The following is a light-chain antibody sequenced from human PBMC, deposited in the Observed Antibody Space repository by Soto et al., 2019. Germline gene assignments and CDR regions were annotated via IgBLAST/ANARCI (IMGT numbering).Light chain of an antibody. V-gene: IGKV3-20*01. CDR3: QQYGSSPNT. J-gene: IGKJ2*01. Sequence: EIVLTQSPGTLSLSPGERATLSCRASQSVSSSYLAWYQQKPGQAPRLLIYGASSRATGIPDRFSGSGSGTDFTLTISRQEPEDLAVYYCQQYGSSPNTFGQGTKLEIK. CDR1: QSVSSSY. CDR2: GAS.